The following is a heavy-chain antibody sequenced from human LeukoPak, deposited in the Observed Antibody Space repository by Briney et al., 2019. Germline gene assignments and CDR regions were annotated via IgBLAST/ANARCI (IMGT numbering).Heavy chain of an antibody. D-gene: IGHD2-2*01. CDR3: ARDGEGYCSSTSCYSDY. Sequence: GGSLRLSCAASGFTVSSNYMSWVRQAPGKGLEWVSVIYSGGSTYYADSVRGRLTISRDNSKNTLYLQMNSLRAEDTAVYYCARDGEGYCSSTSCYSDYWGQGTLVTVSS. CDR1: GFTVSSNY. V-gene: IGHV3-66*01. CDR2: IYSGGST. J-gene: IGHJ4*02.